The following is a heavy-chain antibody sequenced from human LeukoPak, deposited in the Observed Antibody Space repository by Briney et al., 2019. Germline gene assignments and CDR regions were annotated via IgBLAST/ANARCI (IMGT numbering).Heavy chain of an antibody. Sequence: SETLSLTCTVSGGSINSYYWSWIRQPPGKGLEWIGYVDHSGSTSYNPSLKSRATIFIDTSKKQFSLRLSSVTAADTAVYYCAREYSSGWVTDAFDIWGQGTMVTVSS. D-gene: IGHD6-19*01. CDR3: AREYSSGWVTDAFDI. CDR2: VDHSGST. CDR1: GGSINSYY. J-gene: IGHJ3*02. V-gene: IGHV4-4*08.